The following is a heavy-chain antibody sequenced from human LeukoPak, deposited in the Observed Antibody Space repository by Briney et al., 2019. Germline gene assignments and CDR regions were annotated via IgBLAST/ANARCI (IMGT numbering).Heavy chain of an antibody. Sequence: LSLTCTVSGGSISSGGYYWSWVRQAPGKGLEWVSAISGSGGSTYYADSVKGRFTISRDNSKNTLYLQMNSLRAEDTAVYYCAKDRTAGTPDHWGQGTLVTVSS. D-gene: IGHD6-13*01. CDR1: GGSISSGGYY. CDR3: AKDRTAGTPDH. J-gene: IGHJ4*02. V-gene: IGHV3-23*01. CDR2: ISGSGGST.